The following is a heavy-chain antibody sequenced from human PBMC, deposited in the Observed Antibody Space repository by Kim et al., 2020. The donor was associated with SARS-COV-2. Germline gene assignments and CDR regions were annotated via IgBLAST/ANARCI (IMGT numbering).Heavy chain of an antibody. V-gene: IGHV4-39*01. Sequence: SETLSLTCTVSGGSISRSSNYWGWIRQPPGKGLEWIGSLNYSGNTYYNPYVKSRVTISVATSKYQFSLKMWSVTAADTAVYDCAWLVSENSAVEYWGQGTLVTVSS. CDR2: LNYSGNT. CDR1: GGSISRSSNY. J-gene: IGHJ4*02. CDR3: AWLVSENSAVEY. D-gene: IGHD5-12*01.